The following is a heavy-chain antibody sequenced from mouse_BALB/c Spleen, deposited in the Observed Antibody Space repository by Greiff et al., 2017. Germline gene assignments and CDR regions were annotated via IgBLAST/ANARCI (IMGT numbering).Heavy chain of an antibody. CDR3: ARPPYYGSSYFDY. CDR2: IYPGDGDT. J-gene: IGHJ2*01. CDR1: GYAFSSSW. V-gene: IGHV1-82*01. D-gene: IGHD1-1*01. Sequence: VQLQQSGPELVKPGASVKISCKASGYAFSSSWMNWVKQRPGQGLEWIGRIYPGDGDTNYNGKFKGKATLTADKSSSTAYMQLSSLTSVDSAVYFCARPPYYGSSYFDYWGQCTTLTVSS.